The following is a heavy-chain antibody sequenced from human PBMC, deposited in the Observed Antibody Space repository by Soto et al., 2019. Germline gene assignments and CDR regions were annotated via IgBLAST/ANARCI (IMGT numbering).Heavy chain of an antibody. CDR3: ARGGAYCSGGSCLYYYYYGMDV. J-gene: IGHJ6*02. D-gene: IGHD2-15*01. Sequence: GESLKICCKGSGYSFSSYSIGCVRQLPRKALDWMLIIYPGDSDTRDRTSFQGQVTIPAEKSISTAYLQWSSLKASDTDMYYCARGGAYCSGGSCLYYYYYGMDVWGQGTTVTVSS. CDR1: GYSFSSYS. CDR2: IYPGDSDT. V-gene: IGHV5-51*01.